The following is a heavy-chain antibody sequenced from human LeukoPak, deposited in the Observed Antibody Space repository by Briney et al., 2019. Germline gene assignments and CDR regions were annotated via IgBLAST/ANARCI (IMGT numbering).Heavy chain of an antibody. CDR1: GFTFSGYG. CDR3: AKPHGSGIGGMY. J-gene: IGHJ4*02. V-gene: IGHV3-30*02. Sequence: GGSLRLSCAASGFTFSGYGMHWVRQAPGKGLEWVAFIWYDGSIKHYADSVKGRFIISRDNSKNTLFLQINSLRVEDTAVYYCAKPHGSGIGGMYWGQGTLVTVSS. D-gene: IGHD3-10*01. CDR2: IWYDGSIK.